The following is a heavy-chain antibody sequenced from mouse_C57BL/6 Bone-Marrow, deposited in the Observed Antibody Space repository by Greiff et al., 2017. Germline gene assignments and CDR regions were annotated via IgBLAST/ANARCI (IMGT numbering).Heavy chain of an antibody. J-gene: IGHJ2*01. CDR1: GYSFTDYN. CDR3: FYYDYDERRVDY. D-gene: IGHD2-4*01. CDR2: INPNYGTT. Sequence: EVKLMESGPELVKPGASVKISCKASGYSFTDYNMNWVKQSNGKSLEWIGVINPNYGTTSYNQKFKGKATLTVDQSSSTAYMQLNSLTSEDSAVYYCFYYDYDERRVDYWGQGTTLTVSS. V-gene: IGHV1-39*01.